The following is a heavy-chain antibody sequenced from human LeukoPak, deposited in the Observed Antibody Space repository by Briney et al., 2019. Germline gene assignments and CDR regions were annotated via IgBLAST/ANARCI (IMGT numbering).Heavy chain of an antibody. CDR1: GFTFSSYS. CDR2: ISSGSTYM. CDR3: GRVGGRSKAAKGDAFDI. J-gene: IGHJ3*02. V-gene: IGHV3-21*01. D-gene: IGHD6-6*01. Sequence: PGGSLRLSCAASGFTFSSYSMNWVRQAPGKGLEWVSSISSGSTYMYYADSVKGRFTISRDNAQNSMYLQMNSLRAEDTAVYYCGRVGGRSKAAKGDAFDIWGQGTMVTVSS.